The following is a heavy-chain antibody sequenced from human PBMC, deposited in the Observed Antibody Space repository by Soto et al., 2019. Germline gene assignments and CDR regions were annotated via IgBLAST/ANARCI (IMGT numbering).Heavy chain of an antibody. CDR1: GYTFTSYG. CDR3: ARDLRWNPSYYYYYMDV. V-gene: IGHV1-18*01. CDR2: ISAYNGNT. D-gene: IGHD1-1*01. J-gene: IGHJ6*03. Sequence: ASVKVSCKASGYTFTSYGISWVRQAPGQGLEWMGWISAYNGNTNYAQKLQGRVTMTTDTSTSTAYMELRSLRSDDTAMYYCARDLRWNPSYYYYYMDVWGKGTTVTVSS.